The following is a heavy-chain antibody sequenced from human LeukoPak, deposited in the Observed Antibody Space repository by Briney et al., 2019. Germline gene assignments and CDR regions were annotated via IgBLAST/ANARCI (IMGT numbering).Heavy chain of an antibody. CDR2: INSDGSST. J-gene: IGHJ4*02. V-gene: IGHV3-74*01. CDR1: GFTFSSYW. D-gene: IGHD5-24*01. Sequence: GGSLRLSCAASGFTFSSYWMHWVRQAPGKGLVWVSRINSDGSSTSYADSVKGRFTISRDNSKNTLSLQMNSLRADDTAVYYCARTFLSGDGKKVGYFDDWGQGTLVTVSS. CDR3: ARTFLSGDGKKVGYFDD.